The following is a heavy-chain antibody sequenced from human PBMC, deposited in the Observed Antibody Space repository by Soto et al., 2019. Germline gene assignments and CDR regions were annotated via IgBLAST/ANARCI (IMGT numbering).Heavy chain of an antibody. D-gene: IGHD3-3*01. CDR1: GFTFNNYA. J-gene: IGHJ4*02. Sequence: GGALRLSCAPSGFTFNNYALTWVRQAPGKGLNWVSAISGGGDTTYYADSVKGRFTISRDNSKNTLYLQMNSLRADDTAVYFCAKDFGPSSPFGYWGQGTLVTVSS. V-gene: IGHV3-23*01. CDR3: AKDFGPSSPFGY. CDR2: ISGGGDTT.